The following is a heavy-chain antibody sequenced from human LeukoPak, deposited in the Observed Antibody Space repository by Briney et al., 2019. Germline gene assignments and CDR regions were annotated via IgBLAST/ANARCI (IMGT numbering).Heavy chain of an antibody. CDR1: GFTFSSYA. D-gene: IGHD3-22*01. CDR2: ISGSGGST. J-gene: IGHJ4*02. Sequence: GGSLRLPCAASGFTFSSYAMSWVRQAPGKGLEWVSAISGSGGSTYYADSVKGRFTISRDNSKNTLYLQMNSLRAEDTAVYYCAKAQYYYDSSGYSQLFDYWGQGTLVTVSS. CDR3: AKAQYYYDSSGYSQLFDY. V-gene: IGHV3-23*01.